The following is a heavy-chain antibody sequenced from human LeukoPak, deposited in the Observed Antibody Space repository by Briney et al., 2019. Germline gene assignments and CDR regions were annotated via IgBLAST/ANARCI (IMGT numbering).Heavy chain of an antibody. CDR2: MNQDGSHK. CDR3: AGFYGGNRLGFDY. J-gene: IGHJ4*02. D-gene: IGHD4-23*01. CDR1: GFTFSSYW. V-gene: IGHV3-7*01. Sequence: XPGGSLRLSCAASGFTFSSYWMSWVRQTPGKGLEWVANMNQDGSHKYYVDSVKGRFTISRDNAKNSLYLQMNSLRAEDTAIYYCAGFYGGNRLGFDYWGQGTLVTVAS.